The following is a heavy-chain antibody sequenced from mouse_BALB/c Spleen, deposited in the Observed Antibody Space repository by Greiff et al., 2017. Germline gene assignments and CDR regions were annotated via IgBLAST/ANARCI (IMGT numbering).Heavy chain of an antibody. V-gene: IGHV5-6-5*01. CDR2: ISSGGST. D-gene: IGHD2-4*01. CDR3: ARPSTMITTWFAY. Sequence: EVKLMESGGGLVKPGGSLKLSCAASGFTFSSYAMSWVRQTPEKRLEWVASISSGGSTYYPDSVKGRFTISRDNARNILYLQMSSLRSEDTAMYYCARPSTMITTWFAYWGQGTLVTVSA. CDR1: GFTFSSYA. J-gene: IGHJ3*01.